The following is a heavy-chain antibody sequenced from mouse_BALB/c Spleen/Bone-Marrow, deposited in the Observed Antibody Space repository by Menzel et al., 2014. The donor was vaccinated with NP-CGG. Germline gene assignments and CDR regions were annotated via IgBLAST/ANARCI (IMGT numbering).Heavy chain of an antibody. J-gene: IGHJ1*01. D-gene: IGHD2-1*01. V-gene: IGHV1-53*01. CDR1: GYTFTSYY. Sequence: VQLQQSGAELVKPGASVKLSCKASGYTFTSYYMYWVKQRPGQGLEWIGKINPSNGGTNFNEKLKSKATLTVDKSSSTAYMQLSSLTSEDSAVYYCTRSYYGNYFDVWGAGTTVTVSS. CDR2: INPSNGGT. CDR3: TRSYYGNYFDV.